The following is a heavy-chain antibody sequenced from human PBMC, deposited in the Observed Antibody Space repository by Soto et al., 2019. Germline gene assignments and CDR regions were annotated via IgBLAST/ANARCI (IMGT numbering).Heavy chain of an antibody. CDR1: GDSVSSTSTA. CDR3: ARGSYYSGWV. V-gene: IGHV6-1*01. D-gene: IGHD6-19*01. CDR2: TYYRSKWYS. J-gene: IGHJ4*02. Sequence: SQTLSLTCAISGDSVSSTSTAWSWIRQSPSRGLVWLGRTYYRSKWYSDYAVSVKSRITINPDTSKNQFSLQLKSVTPEDTAVYYCARGSYYSGWVWGQGTLVTVSS.